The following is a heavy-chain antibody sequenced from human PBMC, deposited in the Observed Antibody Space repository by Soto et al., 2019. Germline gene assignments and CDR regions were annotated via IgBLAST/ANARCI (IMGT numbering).Heavy chain of an antibody. CDR2: IIPILGIA. Sequence: ASVKVSCKASGGTFSSYTISWVRQAPGQGLEWMGRIIPILGIANYAQKFQGRVTITADKSTSTAYMELSSLRSEDTAVYYCARVLLKTTVTTAGGAFDSWGQGTMVTVSS. CDR3: ARVLLKTTVTTAGGAFDS. CDR1: GGTFSSYT. D-gene: IGHD4-17*01. J-gene: IGHJ3*02. V-gene: IGHV1-69*02.